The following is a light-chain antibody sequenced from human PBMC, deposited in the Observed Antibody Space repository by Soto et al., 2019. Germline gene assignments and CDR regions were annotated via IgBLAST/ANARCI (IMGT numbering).Light chain of an antibody. V-gene: IGKV3-15*01. CDR1: QSISSS. Sequence: EIVMTQSPATLSVSPGERATLSCRASQSISSSLAWYQQKPGQAPRLLIYGAYTMATGIPARFSGSGSGTEFTLTISSLQSEDFAVYYCQQYNNGPTYTFGQGTKLEIK. J-gene: IGKJ2*01. CDR2: GAY. CDR3: QQYNNGPTYT.